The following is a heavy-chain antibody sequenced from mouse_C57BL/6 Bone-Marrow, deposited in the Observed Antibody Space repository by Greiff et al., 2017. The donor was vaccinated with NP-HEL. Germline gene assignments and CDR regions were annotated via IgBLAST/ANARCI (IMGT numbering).Heavy chain of an antibody. Sequence: VQLQQSGPELVKPGASVKISCKASGYSFTDYNMHWVKQSHGKSLEWIGVINPNYGTTSYNQKFKGKATLTVDQSSSTAYMQLNSLTSEDSAVYYCVYYGSSFHWYFDVWGTGTTVTVSS. CDR1: GYSFTDYN. CDR3: VYYGSSFHWYFDV. CDR2: INPNYGTT. V-gene: IGHV1-39*01. J-gene: IGHJ1*03. D-gene: IGHD1-1*01.